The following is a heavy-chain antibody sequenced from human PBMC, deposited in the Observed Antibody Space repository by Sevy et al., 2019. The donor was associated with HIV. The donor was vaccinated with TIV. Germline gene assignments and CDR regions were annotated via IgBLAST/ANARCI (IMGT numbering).Heavy chain of an antibody. CDR2: ISSSSSYI. D-gene: IGHD2-15*01. V-gene: IGHV3-21*01. J-gene: IGHJ3*02. CDR3: ARDVYCSGGSCYGAFDI. CDR1: GFTFSSYS. Sequence: GGSLRLSCAASGFTFSSYSMNWVRQAPGKGLEWVSSISSSSSYIYYADSVKRRFTISRDNAKNSLYLQMNSLRAEDTAVYYCARDVYCSGGSCYGAFDIWGQGTMVTVSS.